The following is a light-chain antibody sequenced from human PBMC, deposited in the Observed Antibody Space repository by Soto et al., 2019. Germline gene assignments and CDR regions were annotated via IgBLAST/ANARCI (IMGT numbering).Light chain of an antibody. J-gene: IGKJ2*01. CDR1: QSISSW. Sequence: DIQMTQSPSTLSGSVGDRVTITCRASQSISSWLAWYQQKPEKAPKLLIYDASSLESRVPSRFSGSGSGTEFTLTISGLRPDDFATYYCQQYNTYSYTFGQGTKLEIK. V-gene: IGKV1-5*01. CDR3: QQYNTYSYT. CDR2: DAS.